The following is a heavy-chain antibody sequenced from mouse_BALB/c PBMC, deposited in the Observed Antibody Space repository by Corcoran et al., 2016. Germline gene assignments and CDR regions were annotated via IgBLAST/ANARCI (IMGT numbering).Heavy chain of an antibody. CDR3: ARGVPYYYGSSWGYFDV. CDR2: ISYDGSN. CDR1: GYSITSGYY. V-gene: IGHV3-6*02. J-gene: IGHJ1*01. D-gene: IGHD1-1*01. Sequence: DVQLQESGPGLVKPSQSLSLTCSVTGYSITSGYYWNWIRQFPGNKLEWMGYISYDGSNNYNPSLKNRISITRDTSKNQFFLKLNSVTTEDTATYYCARGVPYYYGSSWGYFDVWGAGTTVTVSS.